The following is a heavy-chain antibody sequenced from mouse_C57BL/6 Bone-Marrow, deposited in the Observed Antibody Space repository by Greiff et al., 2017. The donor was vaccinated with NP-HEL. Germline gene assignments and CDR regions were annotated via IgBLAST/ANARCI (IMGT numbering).Heavy chain of an antibody. CDR3: ARDCPYDGYYVGYWYFDV. CDR2: INYDGSST. CDR1: GFTFSDYY. D-gene: IGHD2-3*01. J-gene: IGHJ1*03. Sequence: EVKLVESEGGLVQPGSSMKLSCTASGFTFSDYYMAWVRQVPEKGLEWVANINYDGSSTYYLDSLKSRFIISRDNAKNILYLQMSSLKSEDTATYYGARDCPYDGYYVGYWYFDVWGTGTTVTVSS. V-gene: IGHV5-16*01.